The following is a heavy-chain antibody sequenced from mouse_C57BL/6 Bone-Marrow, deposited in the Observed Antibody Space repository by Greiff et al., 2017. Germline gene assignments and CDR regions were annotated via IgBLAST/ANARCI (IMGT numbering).Heavy chain of an antibody. CDR3: ARHVTGTYFDV. CDR1: GFTFSSYG. V-gene: IGHV5-6*02. D-gene: IGHD4-1*01. CDR2: ISSGGSYT. J-gene: IGHJ1*03. Sequence: DVMLVESGGDLVKPGGSLKLSCAASGFTFSSYGMSWVRQTPDKRLEWVATISSGGSYTYYPDSVKGRFTISRDNAKNTLYLQMSSLKSEDTAMYYCARHVTGTYFDVWGTGTTVTGSS.